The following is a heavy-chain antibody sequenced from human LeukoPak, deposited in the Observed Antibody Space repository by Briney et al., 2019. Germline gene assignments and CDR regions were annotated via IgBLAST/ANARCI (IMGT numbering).Heavy chain of an antibody. J-gene: IGHJ4*02. CDR1: GGSISSYY. Sequence: PSETLSLTCTVSGGSISSYYWSWIRQPAGKGLEWFGRMYSSGSTNYNPSLKSRGTMSVDTSKNQFTLKLSSVTAADTAVYYCARQTAVAGKAGFDYWGQGTLVTVSS. CDR2: MYSSGST. V-gene: IGHV4-4*07. D-gene: IGHD6-19*01. CDR3: ARQTAVAGKAGFDY.